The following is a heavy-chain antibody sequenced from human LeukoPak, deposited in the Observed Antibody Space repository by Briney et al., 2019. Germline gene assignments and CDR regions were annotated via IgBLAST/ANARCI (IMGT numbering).Heavy chain of an antibody. J-gene: IGHJ4*02. D-gene: IGHD5-24*01. CDR1: GYTFTSYG. CDR3: ARDSPNPKEMATIDY. V-gene: IGHV1-18*01. CDR2: ISAYNGNT. Sequence: GASVKVSCKASGYTFTSYGISWVRQAPGQGLEWMGWISAYNGNTNYAQKLQGRVTMTTDTSSSTAYMELSSLRSEDTAVYYCARDSPNPKEMATIDYWGQGTLVTVSS.